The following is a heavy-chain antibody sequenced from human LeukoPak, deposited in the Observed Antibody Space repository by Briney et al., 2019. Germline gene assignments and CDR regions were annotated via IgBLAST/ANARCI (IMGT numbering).Heavy chain of an antibody. Sequence: GGSLRLSCAASGFTFSAYSMTWVRQAPGKGLEWVSSISSSSSYIYYADSVKGRFTISRDNAKNSLYLQMNSLRAEDTAVYYCARVRTYYGDVYFDYWGQGTLVTVSS. CDR2: ISSSSSYI. CDR3: ARVRTYYGDVYFDY. V-gene: IGHV3-21*01. J-gene: IGHJ4*02. CDR1: GFTFSAYS. D-gene: IGHD4-17*01.